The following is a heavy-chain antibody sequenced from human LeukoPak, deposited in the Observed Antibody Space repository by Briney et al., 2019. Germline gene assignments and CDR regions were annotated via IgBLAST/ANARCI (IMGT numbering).Heavy chain of an antibody. J-gene: IGHJ6*02. V-gene: IGHV3-74*03. CDR3: AKDQGSSGRLYGMDV. Sequence: AGGSLRLSCAASGFTFSSSWMHWVRQAPGKGLVWVSRIKADGSSITYADSAKGRFTISRDNAKNTLYLQMNSLRAEDTAVYYCAKDQGSSGRLYGMDVWGQGTTVTVSS. CDR1: GFTFSSSW. D-gene: IGHD6-6*01. CDR2: IKADGSSI.